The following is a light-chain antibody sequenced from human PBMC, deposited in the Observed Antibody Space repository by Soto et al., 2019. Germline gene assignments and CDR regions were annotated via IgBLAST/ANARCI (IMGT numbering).Light chain of an antibody. J-gene: IGLJ1*01. Sequence: LTQPASVSGSPGQSITISCTGASSDVGGYDYVSWYQQHPAKAPKLIIYDVTHRPSGVSNRFSGSKSGNTSSLTISGLQAEDEAEYYCRSYSSISPYVFGTGTKLTVL. CDR2: DVT. CDR1: SSDVGGYDY. V-gene: IGLV2-14*03. CDR3: RSYSSISPYV.